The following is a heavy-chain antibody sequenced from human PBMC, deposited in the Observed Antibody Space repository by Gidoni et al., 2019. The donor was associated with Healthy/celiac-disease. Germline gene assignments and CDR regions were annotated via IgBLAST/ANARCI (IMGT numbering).Heavy chain of an antibody. V-gene: IGHV4-34*01. J-gene: IGHJ4*02. D-gene: IGHD1-1*01. CDR1: GGSFSGYY. CDR2: INHSGST. Sequence: QVQLQQWGAGLLKPSETLSLTCAVYGGSFSGYYWSWIRQPPGKGLEWIGEINHSGSTNYNPSLKSRVTISVDTSKNQFSLKLSSVTAADTAVYYCARGRGTTNGGAPGYWGQGTLVTVSS. CDR3: ARGRGTTNGGAPGY.